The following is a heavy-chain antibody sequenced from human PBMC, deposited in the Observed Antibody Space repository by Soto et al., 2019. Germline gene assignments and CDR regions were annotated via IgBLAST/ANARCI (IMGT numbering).Heavy chain of an antibody. Sequence: SETLSLTCTVSGGSISSGGYYWSWIRQHPGKGLEWIGYIYYSGSTYYNPSLKSRVTISVDTSKNQFSLKLSSVTAADTAVYYCARGSQYYDILTGYYYDWGKGTLVTVSS. CDR3: ARGSQYYDILTGYYYD. V-gene: IGHV4-31*03. J-gene: IGHJ4*02. CDR2: IYYSGST. D-gene: IGHD3-9*01. CDR1: GGSISSGGYY.